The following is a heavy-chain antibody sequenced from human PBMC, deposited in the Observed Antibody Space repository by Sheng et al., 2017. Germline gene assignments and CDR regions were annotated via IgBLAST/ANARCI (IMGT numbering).Heavy chain of an antibody. J-gene: IGHJ4*02. CDR1: GYTFSNFY. CDR2: ISANNGDT. Sequence: QDQLVQSGVEVKKPGASVKVSCKASGYTFSNFYISWVRQAPGQGLEWMGWISANNGDTHYAQKLQDRVTMTTDTITTTAHMELRSLRSDDTAVYYCARKGSGRAVDYWGQGTLVTVSS. V-gene: IGHV1-18*01. CDR3: ARKGSGRAVDY. D-gene: IGHD2-8*02.